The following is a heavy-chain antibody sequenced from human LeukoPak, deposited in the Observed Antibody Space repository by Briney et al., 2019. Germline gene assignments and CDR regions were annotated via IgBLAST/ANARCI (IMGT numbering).Heavy chain of an antibody. CDR3: ARDVRRPRYDILTERELDI. CDR2: IYYSGST. J-gene: IGHJ3*02. CDR1: GGSISSGGYY. V-gene: IGHV4-31*03. Sequence: SETLSLTCTVSGGSISSGGYYWSWIRQHPGKGLEWIGYIYYSGSTYYNPSLKSRVTISVDTSKNQFSLKLSSVTAADTAVYYCARDVRRPRYDILTERELDIWGQGTMVTVSS. D-gene: IGHD3-9*01.